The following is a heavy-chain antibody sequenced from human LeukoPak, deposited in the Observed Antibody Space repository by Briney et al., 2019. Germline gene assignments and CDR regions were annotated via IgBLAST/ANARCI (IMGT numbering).Heavy chain of an antibody. CDR2: INPNSGGT. D-gene: IGHD6-19*01. Sequence: ASVKVSCKASGYTFTVYYMHWVRQAPGQGLEWMGRINPNSGGTNYAQKFQGRVTMTRDTSISTAYMELSRLRSDDTAVYYCARSAVAAVLFDYWGQGTLVTVSS. CDR3: ARSAVAAVLFDY. V-gene: IGHV1-2*06. J-gene: IGHJ4*02. CDR1: GYTFTVYY.